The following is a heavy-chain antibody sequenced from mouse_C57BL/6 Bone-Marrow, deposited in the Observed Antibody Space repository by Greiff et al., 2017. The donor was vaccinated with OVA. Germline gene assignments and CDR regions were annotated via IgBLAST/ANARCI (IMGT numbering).Heavy chain of an antibody. J-gene: IGHJ4*01. CDR3: ARIEDFYAMDY. Sequence: QVQLQQPGAELVQPGASVKMSCQASGYTFTSYWITWVKQRPGQGLEWIGDIYPGSGSTNYNEKFKSKATLTVDTSSSTAYMQLSSLTSEDSAVYYCARIEDFYAMDYWGQGTSVTVSS. CDR2: IYPGSGST. CDR1: GYTFTSYW. V-gene: IGHV1-55*01.